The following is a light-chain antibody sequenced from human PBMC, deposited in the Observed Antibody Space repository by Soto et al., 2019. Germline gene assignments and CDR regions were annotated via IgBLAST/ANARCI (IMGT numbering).Light chain of an antibody. CDR3: QRSYSTPIT. CDR1: QSISSW. Sequence: DIQMTQSPSTLSASVGDRVTITCRASQSISSWLAWYQQKPGKAPKLLIYDASSLESGVPSRFSGSGSGTDYTLTITSLQPEDFATYYCQRSYSTPITFGQGTRLEIK. V-gene: IGKV1-5*01. CDR2: DAS. J-gene: IGKJ5*01.